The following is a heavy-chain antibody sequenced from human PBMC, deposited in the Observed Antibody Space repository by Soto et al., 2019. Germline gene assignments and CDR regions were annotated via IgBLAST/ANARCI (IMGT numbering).Heavy chain of an antibody. CDR3: VMVDKYDTPPTQDV. Sequence: QVQLVQSGDEVKKPGASVKVSCKASGYIFVNYGIAWVRQAPRQGLEWMGWISPYTGNTHSASKVQGRLTMTTDTSKSTAYMDRGSLTSDDTAVYYCVMVDKYDTPPTQDVWGPGNTVTVSS. CDR2: ISPYTGNT. D-gene: IGHD3-9*01. CDR1: GYIFVNYG. J-gene: IGHJ6*02. V-gene: IGHV1-18*01.